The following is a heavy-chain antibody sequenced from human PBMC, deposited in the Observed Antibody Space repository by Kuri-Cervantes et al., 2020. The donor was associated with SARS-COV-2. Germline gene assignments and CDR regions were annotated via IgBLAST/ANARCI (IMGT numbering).Heavy chain of an antibody. CDR2: IDWDDDK. D-gene: IGHD5-24*01. CDR3: ARMGDGYDFEY. CDR1: GFSLNTNGNR. J-gene: IGHJ4*02. Sequence: SGPTLVKPTETLTVTCTFSGFSLNTNGNRVSWIRQTPGKALEWLARIDWDDDKFYSTSLKSRLIISKDTSKNQVVLTLTNVDPGDTGTYYCARMGDGYDFEYWGQGTGVTVSS. V-gene: IGHV2-70*04.